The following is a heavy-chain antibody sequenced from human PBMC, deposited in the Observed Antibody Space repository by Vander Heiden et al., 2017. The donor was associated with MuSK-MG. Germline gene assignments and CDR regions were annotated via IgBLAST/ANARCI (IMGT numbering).Heavy chain of an antibody. CDR3: AREAYDVWSGYWDY. D-gene: IGHD3-3*01. V-gene: IGHV4-30-4*01. Sequence: QVQLQESGPGLVKPSQTLSLTCTVSGGSISSGDYYWSWIRQPPGKGLEWIGYIYYSGRNYYNPALKSRVTISVDTSKNQLSRKLRSVTAEETAVYYSAREAYDVWSGYWDYWGQGTMVTVSS. CDR2: IYYSGRN. J-gene: IGHJ4*02. CDR1: GGSISSGDYY.